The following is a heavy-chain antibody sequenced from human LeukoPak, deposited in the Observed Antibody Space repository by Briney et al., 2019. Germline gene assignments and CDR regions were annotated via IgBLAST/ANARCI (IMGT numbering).Heavy chain of an antibody. Sequence: GASVTVSCKASGYTFTSYYMHWVRQAPGQELEWMGIINPSGGSTSYAQKFQGRVTMTRDTSTSTVYMELSSLRSEDTAVYYYARDHYYGSGSYHYDPGYWGQGTLVTVCS. CDR1: GYTFTSYY. V-gene: IGHV1-46*01. J-gene: IGHJ4*02. CDR2: INPSGGST. D-gene: IGHD3-10*01. CDR3: ARDHYYGSGSYHYDPGY.